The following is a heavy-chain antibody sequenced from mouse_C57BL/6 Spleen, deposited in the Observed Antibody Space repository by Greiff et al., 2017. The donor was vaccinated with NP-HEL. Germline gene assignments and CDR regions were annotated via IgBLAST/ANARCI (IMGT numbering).Heavy chain of an antibody. CDR2: IDPSDSYT. D-gene: IGHD1-1*01. Sequence: VKLQQPGAELVMPGASVKLSCKASGYTFTSYWMHWVKQRPGQGLEWIGEIDPSDSYTNYNQKFKGKATLTVDKSSSTAYMQLSSLTSEDSAVYYCARSVTPVVDAMDYWGQGTSVTVSS. CDR3: ARSVTPVVDAMDY. V-gene: IGHV1-69*01. CDR1: GYTFTSYW. J-gene: IGHJ4*01.